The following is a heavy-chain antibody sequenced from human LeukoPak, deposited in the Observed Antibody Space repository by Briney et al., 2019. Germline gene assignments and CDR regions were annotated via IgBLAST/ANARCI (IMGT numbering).Heavy chain of an antibody. V-gene: IGHV4-4*07. J-gene: IGHJ6*03. CDR1: GGSISSYY. Sequence: SETLSLTCTVSGGSISSYYWSWIRQPAGKGLEWIGRIYTSGSTNYNPSLKSRVTMSVDTSKNQFSLKLSSVTAADTAVYYCARGRQGYSYVHEHFISYYYYMDVWGKGTTVTVSS. CDR2: IYTSGST. CDR3: ARGRQGYSYVHEHFISYYYYMDV. D-gene: IGHD5-18*01.